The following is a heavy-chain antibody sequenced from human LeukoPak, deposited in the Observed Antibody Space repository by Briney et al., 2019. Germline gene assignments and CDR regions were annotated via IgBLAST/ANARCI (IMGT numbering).Heavy chain of an antibody. D-gene: IGHD4-17*01. CDR1: GGSISSSSYY. CDR2: IYYSGST. Sequence: SETLSLTCTVSGGSISSSSYYWGWIRQPPGKGLEWIGSIYYSGSTYYNPSLKSRVTISVDTSKNQFSLKLSSMTAADTAVYYCARDFRVLAVTTSPGFYYWGQGTLVTVSS. J-gene: IGHJ4*02. CDR3: ARDFRVLAVTTSPGFYY. V-gene: IGHV4-39*07.